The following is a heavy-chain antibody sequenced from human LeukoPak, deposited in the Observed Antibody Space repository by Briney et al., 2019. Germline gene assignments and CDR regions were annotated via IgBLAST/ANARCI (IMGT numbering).Heavy chain of an antibody. Sequence: GGSLRLSCAASGFTFSRYSMSWVRQAPGKGLEWVSSISGDSNYIYYADSVEGRFTISRDNAKNSLYLQMNSLRAVDTAVYYCANHLACGSTSCPPFDYWGQGTLVTVSS. CDR3: ANHLACGSTSCPPFDY. V-gene: IGHV3-21*01. D-gene: IGHD2-2*01. CDR1: GFTFSRYS. CDR2: ISGDSNYI. J-gene: IGHJ4*02.